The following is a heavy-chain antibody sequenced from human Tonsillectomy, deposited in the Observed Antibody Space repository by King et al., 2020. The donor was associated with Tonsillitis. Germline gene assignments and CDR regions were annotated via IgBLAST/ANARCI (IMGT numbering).Heavy chain of an antibody. J-gene: IGHJ4*02. Sequence: VQLVESGGGVVQPGRSLRLSCAAAGFTFSRYAMHWVRQAPGKGLEWVAVMSYDGIKKYYADSVKGRVTISRDNSNNTLYLQMNSLGAEDTAVYYCAKDLDFWSGYPPPQFDYWGQGTLVTVSS. D-gene: IGHD3-3*01. CDR1: GFTFSRYA. CDR3: AKDLDFWSGYPPPQFDY. CDR2: MSYDGIKK. V-gene: IGHV3-30*18.